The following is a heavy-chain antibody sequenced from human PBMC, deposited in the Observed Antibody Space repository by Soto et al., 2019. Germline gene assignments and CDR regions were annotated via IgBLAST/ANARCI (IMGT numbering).Heavy chain of an antibody. CDR2: INGDGSTT. J-gene: IGHJ6*02. Sequence: EVQLEESGGGLLQPGGSLRLSCTASGFTFSTYWMHWVRQAPGKGLVWVSRINGDGSTTAYADSVRGRLTISRDNAKNTLYLQVNSLRDEDTAVYYCARGLRNYYGVDVWGQGTTVTVSS. CDR3: ARGLRNYYGVDV. V-gene: IGHV3-74*01. CDR1: GFTFSTYW.